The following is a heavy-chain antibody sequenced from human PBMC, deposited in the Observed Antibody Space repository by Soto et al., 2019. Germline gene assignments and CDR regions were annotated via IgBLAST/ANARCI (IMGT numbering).Heavy chain of an antibody. CDR1: GGSISSSSYY. Sequence: SETLSLTCTVSGGSISSSSYYWGWIRQPPGKGLEWIGSIYYSGSTHYNPSLKSRVTISVDTSKNQFSLKLSSVTAADTAVYYCARQNRITMIVVAKRSIDYWGQGTLVTVSS. D-gene: IGHD3-22*01. CDR3: ARQNRITMIVVAKRSIDY. V-gene: IGHV4-39*01. CDR2: IYYSGST. J-gene: IGHJ4*02.